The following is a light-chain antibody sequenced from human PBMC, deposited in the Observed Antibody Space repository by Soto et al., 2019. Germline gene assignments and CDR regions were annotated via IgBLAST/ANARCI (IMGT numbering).Light chain of an antibody. J-gene: IGKJ1*01. CDR2: DAS. V-gene: IGKV1-5*01. CDR1: QSISTW. CDR3: QQYSSHWT. Sequence: DSQMTQSPSTLPASVGDRVTSTCRASQSISTWLAWYQQKPGKAPKLLIFDASSLETGVPSRFRGTGSGTEFTLTIDRVQPDDFATYYCQQYSSHWTFGQGTKVDIK.